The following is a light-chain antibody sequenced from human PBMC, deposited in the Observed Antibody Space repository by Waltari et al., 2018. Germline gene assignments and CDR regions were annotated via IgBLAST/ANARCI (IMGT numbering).Light chain of an antibody. CDR2: DVS. CDR3: CSYAGNYVWV. V-gene: IGLV2-23*02. Sequence: QSALTQPAAVSGSPGQSVTISCTGASSDIGRYDIVSWYQQHPGNAPKLVLSDVSKRPAGVSDRFSGSKSDDTASLTISGLQFEDEADYYCCSYAGNYVWVFGGGTRLTVL. J-gene: IGLJ3*02. CDR1: SSDIGRYDI.